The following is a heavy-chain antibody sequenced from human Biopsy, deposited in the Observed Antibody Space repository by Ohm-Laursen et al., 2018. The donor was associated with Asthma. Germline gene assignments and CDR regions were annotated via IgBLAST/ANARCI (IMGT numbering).Heavy chain of an antibody. V-gene: IGHV5-51*01. Sequence: ESLRISCKASGYTFSDSWIGWVRQMPGKGLEWMGNIFAANSVTKYSPSFQGQVTISADMSITTAFLQWSSLKASDPAIYYCARFIDGTFFVDYWGQGTLVTVSS. CDR2: IFAANSVT. J-gene: IGHJ4*02. CDR3: ARFIDGTFFVDY. CDR1: GYTFSDSW. D-gene: IGHD2/OR15-2a*01.